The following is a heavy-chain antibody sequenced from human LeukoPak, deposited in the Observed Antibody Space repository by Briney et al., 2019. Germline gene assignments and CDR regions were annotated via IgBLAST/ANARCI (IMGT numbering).Heavy chain of an antibody. CDR1: GGSISSGGYY. CDR3: ARYRDYYDSSGYNY. D-gene: IGHD3-22*01. J-gene: IGHJ4*02. Sequence: SQTLSLTCTVSGGSISSGGYYWSWIRQPPGKGLEWIGYIYHSGSTYYNPSLKSRVTISVDRSKNQFSLKLSSVTAADTAVYYCARYRDYYDSSGYNYWGQGTLVTVSS. V-gene: IGHV4-30-2*01. CDR2: IYHSGST.